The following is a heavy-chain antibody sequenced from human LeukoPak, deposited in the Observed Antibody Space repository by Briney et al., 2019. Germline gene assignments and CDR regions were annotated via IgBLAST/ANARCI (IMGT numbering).Heavy chain of an antibody. CDR3: ARGVVGATTDY. Sequence: PSETLSLTCAVYGGSFSGYYWSWIRQPPGKGLEWIGEINLSGSTNYNPSLKSRVTISVDTSKNQFSLKLSSVTAADTAVYYCARGVVGATTDYWGQGTLVTVSS. D-gene: IGHD1-26*01. CDR2: INLSGST. J-gene: IGHJ4*02. V-gene: IGHV4-34*01. CDR1: GGSFSGYY.